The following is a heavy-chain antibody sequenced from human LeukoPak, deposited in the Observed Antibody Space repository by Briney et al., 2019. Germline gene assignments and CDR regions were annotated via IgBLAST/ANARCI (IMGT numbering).Heavy chain of an antibody. V-gene: IGHV3-7*01. CDR1: GFTFSSYW. CDR2: IKQDGRGK. D-gene: IGHD4-11*01. CDR3: ARGYGNYGY. J-gene: IGHJ4*02. Sequence: GWSLRLSCAASGFTFSSYWMSWVRQAPGKGLEWVANIKQDGRGKYYVDSVKGRFTISRDNAKNSLYLQMNRLRAEDTAVYYCARGYGNYGYWGQGTLVTVSS.